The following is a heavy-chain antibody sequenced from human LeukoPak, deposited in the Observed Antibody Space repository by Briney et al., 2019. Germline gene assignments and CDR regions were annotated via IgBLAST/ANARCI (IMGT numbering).Heavy chain of an antibody. CDR1: GGSISSYY. V-gene: IGHV4-4*07. Sequence: SEALSLTFTVSGGSISSYYWSLIPQPAGEGLEWIGRIYISGGTNYNPSLKSRVTMSVDTSKNQFSLKLSSVTAADTAVYYCARADKIYGVNAFDIWGQGTMVTVSS. D-gene: IGHD3-3*01. CDR3: ARADKIYGVNAFDI. CDR2: IYISGGT. J-gene: IGHJ3*02.